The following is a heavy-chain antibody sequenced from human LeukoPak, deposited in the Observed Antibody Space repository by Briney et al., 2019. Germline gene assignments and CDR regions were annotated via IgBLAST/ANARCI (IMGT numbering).Heavy chain of an antibody. J-gene: IGHJ6*03. CDR3: ARGYCSGGSCYPLKSIYYYYMDV. V-gene: IGHV4-34*01. CDR1: GGSFSGYY. Sequence: SETLFLTCAVYGGSFSGYYWSWIRQSPEKGLEWIGEINHSGGTDYKPSLKSRITISVDTSENQFSLKVTSVTAADTAVYYCARGYCSGGSCYPLKSIYYYYMDVWGEGTTVTFSS. D-gene: IGHD2-15*01. CDR2: INHSGGT.